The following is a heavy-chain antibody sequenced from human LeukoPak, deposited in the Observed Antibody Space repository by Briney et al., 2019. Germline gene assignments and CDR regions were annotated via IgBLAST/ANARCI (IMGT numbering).Heavy chain of an antibody. CDR1: GFTFSSYA. CDR2: ISGSGGST. CDR3: AKFPAGVLTQYHFDY. D-gene: IGHD3-9*01. Sequence: QTGGSLRLSCAASGFTFSSYAMSWVRQAPGKGLEWVSAISGSGGSTYYADSVKGRFTISRDNSKNTLYLQMNSLRAEDTAVYYCAKFPAGVLTQYHFDYWGQGTLVTVSS. J-gene: IGHJ4*02. V-gene: IGHV3-23*01.